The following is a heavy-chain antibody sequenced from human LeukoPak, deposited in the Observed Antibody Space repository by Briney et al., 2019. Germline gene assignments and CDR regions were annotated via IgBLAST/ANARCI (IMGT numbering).Heavy chain of an antibody. V-gene: IGHV3-21*01. J-gene: IGHJ4*02. CDR2: IRSSSNNI. Sequence: KPGGSLRLSCAASRFTFSSYSMNGVRQAPGKGLEGVSPIRSSSNNIYYADSVKGRFTISRDNAKNSLYLQMHSLRAEDTAVYYCARDRSVYSGSWYLDSWGQGTLVTVSS. D-gene: IGHD6-13*01. CDR3: ARDRSVYSGSWYLDS. CDR1: RFTFSSYS.